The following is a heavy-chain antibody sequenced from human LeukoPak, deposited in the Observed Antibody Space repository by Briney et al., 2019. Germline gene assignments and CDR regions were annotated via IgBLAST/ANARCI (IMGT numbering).Heavy chain of an antibody. D-gene: IGHD4-17*01. J-gene: IGHJ4*02. CDR1: GFLFSNSW. CDR3: AKEDYGDYVW. CDR2: INQDGSAK. V-gene: IGHV3-7*01. Sequence: GGSLRLSCADSGFLFSNSWMAWVRQAPGRGLEWLANINQDGSAKTCVDSVKGRFTISRDNAKNSLYLQMNSLRAEDTAVYYCAKEDYGDYVWWGQGTLVTVSS.